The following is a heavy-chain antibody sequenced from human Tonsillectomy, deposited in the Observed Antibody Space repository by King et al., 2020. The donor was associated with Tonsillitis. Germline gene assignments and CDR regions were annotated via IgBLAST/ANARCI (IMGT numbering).Heavy chain of an antibody. V-gene: IGHV4-39*01. CDR3: ARYVSGSFDY. Sequence: QLQESGPGVVKPSETLSLTCTVSGGSISSSDHYWAWIRQPPGKGLEWIGYLSYSGTSFYNPSLKSRITISGDSSENRFSLKLSSVTAADTAVYFCARYVSGSFDYWGQGALVTASS. D-gene: IGHD1-26*01. CDR1: GGSISSSDHY. J-gene: IGHJ4*02. CDR2: LSYSGTS.